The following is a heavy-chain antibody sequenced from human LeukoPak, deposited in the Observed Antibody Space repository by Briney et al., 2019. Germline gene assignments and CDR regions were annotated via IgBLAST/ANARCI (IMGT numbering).Heavy chain of an antibody. CDR3: AKGQAGLYYYYYMDV. CDR2: INWNGGST. V-gene: IGHV3-20*04. Sequence: GGSLRLSCAASGFTFDDYGMSWVRQAPGKGLEWVSGINWNGGSTGYADSVKGRFTISRDNAKNSLYLQMNSLRAEDTAVYYCAKGQAGLYYYYYMDVWGKGTTVTVSS. CDR1: GFTFDDYG. J-gene: IGHJ6*03.